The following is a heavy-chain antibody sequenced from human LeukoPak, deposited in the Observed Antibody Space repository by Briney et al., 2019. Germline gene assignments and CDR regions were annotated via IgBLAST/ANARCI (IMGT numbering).Heavy chain of an antibody. V-gene: IGHV4-59*08. CDR1: GGSISRYY. CDR2: INYSGST. Sequence: PSETLSLTCTVSGGSISRYYWSWIRQPPGKALEWIGYINYSGSTNYNPSLKSRVTISVDTSKNQFSLKLSSVTAADTAVYYCARHDMDVAGGGLDYFDYWGQGTLVTVSS. J-gene: IGHJ4*02. D-gene: IGHD1-26*01. CDR3: ARHDMDVAGGGLDYFDY.